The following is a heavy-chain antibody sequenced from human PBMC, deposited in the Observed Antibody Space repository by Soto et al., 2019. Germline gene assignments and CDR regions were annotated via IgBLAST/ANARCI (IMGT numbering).Heavy chain of an antibody. CDR3: ARAKGNYYYYYMDV. Sequence: GSSVKVSCKASGYTFTSYAMHWVRQAPGQRLEWMGWINAGNGNTKYSQKFQGRVTITRDTSASTAYMELSSLRSEDTAVYYCARAKGNYYYYYMDVWVKGTTVTVSS. J-gene: IGHJ6*03. CDR2: INAGNGNT. V-gene: IGHV1-3*01. CDR1: GYTFTSYA. D-gene: IGHD3-10*01.